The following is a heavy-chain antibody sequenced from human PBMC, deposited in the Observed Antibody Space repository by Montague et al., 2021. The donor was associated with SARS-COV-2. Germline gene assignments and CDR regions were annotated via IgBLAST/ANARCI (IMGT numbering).Heavy chain of an antibody. J-gene: IGHJ6*02. D-gene: IGHD4-17*01. CDR1: GESFSGYY. V-gene: IGHV4-34*01. CDR3: ARGRTVTTVNFYYYYGMDV. CDR2: INHSGST. Sequence: SETLSLTCAVYGESFSGYYWSWIRQPPGKGLEWIGEINHSGSTNXNPSLKSRVTISVDTSKNQFSLKLSSVTAADTAVYYCARGRTVTTVNFYYYYGMDVWGQGTTVTVSS.